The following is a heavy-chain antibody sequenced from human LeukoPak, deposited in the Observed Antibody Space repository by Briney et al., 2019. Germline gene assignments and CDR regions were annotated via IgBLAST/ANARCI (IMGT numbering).Heavy chain of an antibody. CDR1: GFTFSSYS. CDR2: ISSSSSYI. V-gene: IGHV3-21*01. Sequence: GGSLRLSCAASGFTFSSYSMNWVRQAPGKGLEWVSSISSSSSYIYYADSVKGRFTISRDNAKNSLYLQMNSLRAEDTAVYYCARRRDIVVVPAAYNWFDPWGQGTLVTVSS. J-gene: IGHJ5*02. CDR3: ARRRDIVVVPAAYNWFDP. D-gene: IGHD2-2*01.